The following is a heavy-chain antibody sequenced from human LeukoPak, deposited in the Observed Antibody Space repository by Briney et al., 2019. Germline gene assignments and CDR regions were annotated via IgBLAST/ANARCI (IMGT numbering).Heavy chain of an antibody. Sequence: PSETLSLTCTVSGVSISSYYWVCIRQPAGKGLEWIGRIYTSGSTNYNPSLKSRVTMSVDTSKNQFSLKLSSVTAADTAVYYCARELGATEFDPWGQGTLVTVSS. J-gene: IGHJ5*02. V-gene: IGHV4-4*07. CDR3: ARELGATEFDP. D-gene: IGHD1-26*01. CDR1: GVSISSYY. CDR2: IYTSGST.